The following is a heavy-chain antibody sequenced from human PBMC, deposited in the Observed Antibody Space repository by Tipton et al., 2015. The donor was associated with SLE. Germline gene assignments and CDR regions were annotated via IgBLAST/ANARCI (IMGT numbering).Heavy chain of an antibody. Sequence: QSGAEVKKPGASVKVSCKASGFTFTSYGISWVRQAPGQGLEWMGWISAYNGNTDYAQKLQGRATMTTDTSTSTAYMELRSLRSEDTAVYYCAIAVAGTLFFDYWGQGALVTVSS. J-gene: IGHJ4*02. CDR1: GFTFTSYG. CDR3: AIAVAGTLFFDY. D-gene: IGHD6-19*01. V-gene: IGHV1-18*01. CDR2: ISAYNGNT.